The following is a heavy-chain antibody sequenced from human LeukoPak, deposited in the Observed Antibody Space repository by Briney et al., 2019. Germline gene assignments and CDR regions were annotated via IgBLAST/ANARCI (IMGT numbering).Heavy chain of an antibody. CDR2: IIPIFGTA. CDR3: ARDIVGATNVGEYYFDY. D-gene: IGHD1-26*01. V-gene: IGHV1-69*06. Sequence: ASVKVSCKASGGTFSSYAISWVRQAPGQGLEWMGGIIPIFGTANYAQKFQGRVTITADKSTSTAYMELSSLRSEDTAVYYCARDIVGATNVGEYYFDYWGQGTLVTVSS. CDR1: GGTFSSYA. J-gene: IGHJ4*02.